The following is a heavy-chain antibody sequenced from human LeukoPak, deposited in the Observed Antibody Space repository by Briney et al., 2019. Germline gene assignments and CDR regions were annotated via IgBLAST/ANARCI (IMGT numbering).Heavy chain of an antibody. CDR1: GGSFSGYY. CDR2: INHSGST. J-gene: IGHJ6*02. V-gene: IGHV4-34*01. D-gene: IGHD1-26*01. CDR3: ARAVGATSDYYYGMDV. Sequence: SETLSLTCAVYGGSFSGYYWSWIRQPPGKGLEWIGEINHSGSTNYNPSPKSRVTISVDTSKNQFSLKLSSVTAADTAVYYCARAVGATSDYYYGMDVWGQGTTVTVSS.